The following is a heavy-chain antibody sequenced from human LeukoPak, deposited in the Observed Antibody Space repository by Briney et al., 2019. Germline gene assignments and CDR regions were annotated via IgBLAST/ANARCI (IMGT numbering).Heavy chain of an antibody. D-gene: IGHD3-16*01. CDR3: ARESTAVGDYYFDY. CDR1: GFIFSNYW. Sequence: QTGGSLRLFCAASGFIFSNYWMNWVRQAPGKGLMWVSRMNSDGSSRTYADSVKGRFTISRDNAKNTLYLQMNSLRAEDLAVYYCARESTAVGDYYFDYWGQGILVAVSS. CDR2: MNSDGSSR. J-gene: IGHJ4*02. V-gene: IGHV3-74*01.